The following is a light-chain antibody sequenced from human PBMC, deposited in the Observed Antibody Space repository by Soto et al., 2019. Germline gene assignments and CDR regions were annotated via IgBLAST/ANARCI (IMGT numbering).Light chain of an antibody. Sequence: QSVLTQPASVSGSPGQSITISCTGTSSDVGGYNYVSWYQQHPGKAPKLMIYDVSYRPSGVSNRFSASKSGNTASLTISGLQAEDEADYYCSSYTSNSTPVFGGGTKLTVL. CDR1: SSDVGGYNY. J-gene: IGLJ2*01. CDR2: DVS. CDR3: SSYTSNSTPV. V-gene: IGLV2-14*01.